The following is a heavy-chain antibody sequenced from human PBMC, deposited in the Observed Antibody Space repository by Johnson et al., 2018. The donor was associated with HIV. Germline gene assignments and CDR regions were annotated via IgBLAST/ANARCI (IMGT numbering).Heavy chain of an antibody. CDR3: ARDKGVVARPPGAFDI. CDR1: GFTFSDYY. CDR2: IRSSGSNI. V-gene: IGHV3-11*04. Sequence: QVQLVESGGGLVKPGGSLRLSCAASGFTFSDYYMTWIRQAPGKGLEWVSYIRSSGSNIYYADFVKGRFTISRDNAKNSLYLQMNSLSAEATAVYYCARDKGVVARPPGAFDIWGQGTMVTVSS. J-gene: IGHJ3*02. D-gene: IGHD2-15*01.